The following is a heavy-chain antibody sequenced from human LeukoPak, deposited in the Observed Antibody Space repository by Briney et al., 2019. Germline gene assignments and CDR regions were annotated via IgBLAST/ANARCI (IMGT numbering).Heavy chain of an antibody. V-gene: IGHV3-21*01. CDR2: ISSSSSYI. CDR1: GFTFSSYS. D-gene: IGHD4-4*01. CDR3: ARAAPSDYSNRGYFDY. Sequence: PGGSLRLSCAASGFTFSSYSMNWVRQAPGKGLEWVSSISSSSSYIYYADSVKGQFTISRDNAKNSLYLQMNSLRAEDTAVYYCARAAPSDYSNRGYFDYWGQGTLVTVSS. J-gene: IGHJ4*02.